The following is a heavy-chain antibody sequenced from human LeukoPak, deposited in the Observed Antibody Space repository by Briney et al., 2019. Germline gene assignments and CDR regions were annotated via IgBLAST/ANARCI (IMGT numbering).Heavy chain of an antibody. CDR2: ISGGGGRT. V-gene: IGHV3-23*01. CDR1: GFTFSIYA. J-gene: IGHJ4*02. Sequence: GGSLRLSCAASGFTFSIYAMNWFRQAPGKVLEWASAISGGGGRTYYADSVKVRFTISRDNSKNTLYLQMNSLRAEDTAVYYCAKDGHIVVVQAAVYYFDYWGQGTLVTVSS. D-gene: IGHD2-2*01. CDR3: AKDGHIVVVQAAVYYFDY.